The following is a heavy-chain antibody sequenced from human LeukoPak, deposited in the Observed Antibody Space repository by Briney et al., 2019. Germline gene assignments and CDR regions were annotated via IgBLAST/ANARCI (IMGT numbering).Heavy chain of an antibody. D-gene: IGHD1-26*01. CDR3: ARGRSGWELLDEGNFDY. Sequence: PSETLSLTCTVSGGSISSSSYYWGWIRQPPGKGLEWIGSIYYSGSTYYNPSLKSRVTISVDTSKNQFSLKLSSVTAADTAVYYCARGRSGWELLDEGNFDYWGQGTLVTVSS. V-gene: IGHV4-39*07. CDR2: IYYSGST. J-gene: IGHJ4*02. CDR1: GGSISSSSYY.